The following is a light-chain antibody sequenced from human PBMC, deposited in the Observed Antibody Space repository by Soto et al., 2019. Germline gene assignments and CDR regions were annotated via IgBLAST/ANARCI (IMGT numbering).Light chain of an antibody. V-gene: IGLV1-44*01. CDR2: TTN. Sequence: QSVLTQPHSASGTPGQRVTISCSGSSSNIGTSSVHWFQQLPGTAPKLLISTTNQRPSAVPERVSGSKSGTSASLAISGLQSEDEADYYCAAWDASLNGHVFGTGTKLTVL. J-gene: IGLJ1*01. CDR3: AAWDASLNGHV. CDR1: SSNIGTSS.